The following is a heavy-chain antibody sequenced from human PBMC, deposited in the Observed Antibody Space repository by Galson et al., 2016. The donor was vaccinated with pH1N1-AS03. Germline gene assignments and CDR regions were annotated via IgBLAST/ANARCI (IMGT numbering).Heavy chain of an antibody. Sequence: LRLSCAASGFTFSDNHLSWIRQAPGRGLEYIGYISESGSGTVYRDSVKGRFTISRDNAKNSLYLQMNSLRAEDTAVYYCTRYARGPSFGGQGTLVTVSS. CDR3: TRYARGPSF. J-gene: IGHJ4*02. CDR1: GFTFSDNH. V-gene: IGHV3-11*04. CDR2: ISESGSGT.